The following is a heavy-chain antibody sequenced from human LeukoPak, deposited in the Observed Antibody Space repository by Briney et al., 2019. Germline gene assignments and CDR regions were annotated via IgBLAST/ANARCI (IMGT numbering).Heavy chain of an antibody. Sequence: GESLKISCKGSGYSFTSYWLGWVRQMPGKGLEWMGIIYPGDSDTRYSPSFQGQVTISADKSISTAYLRWSSLKASDTAMYYCARLGELRYFDLYYYGMDVWGQGTTVTVSS. CDR2: IYPGDSDT. V-gene: IGHV5-51*01. CDR3: ARLGELRYFDLYYYGMDV. D-gene: IGHD3-9*01. J-gene: IGHJ6*02. CDR1: GYSFTSYW.